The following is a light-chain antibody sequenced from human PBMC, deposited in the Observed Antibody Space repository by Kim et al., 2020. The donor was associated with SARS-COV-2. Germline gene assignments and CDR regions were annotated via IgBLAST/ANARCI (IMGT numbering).Light chain of an antibody. CDR1: RSVSDY. V-gene: IGKV1-5*03. CDR2: RAS. Sequence: ASVGDRVTITCRASRSVSDYLAWYKQKPGKVPKVLIYRASSLENGVPSRFSGSGSGTEFTLTISSLQPDDFATYYCHHYSGSSRTFGQGTKVDIK. CDR3: HHYSGSSRT. J-gene: IGKJ1*01.